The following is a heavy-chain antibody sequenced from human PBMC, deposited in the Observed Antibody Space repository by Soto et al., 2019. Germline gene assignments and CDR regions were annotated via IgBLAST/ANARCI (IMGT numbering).Heavy chain of an antibody. D-gene: IGHD4-17*01. V-gene: IGHV3-49*03. Sequence: GGALRLSCTASGFTFGDYAMSWFRQAPGKGLEWVGFIRSKAYGGTTEYAASVKGRFTISRDDSKSIAYLQMNSLKTEDTAVYYCTRSRNTVTTVDYWGQGTLVTVSS. J-gene: IGHJ4*02. CDR2: IRSKAYGGTT. CDR1: GFTFGDYA. CDR3: TRSRNTVTTVDY.